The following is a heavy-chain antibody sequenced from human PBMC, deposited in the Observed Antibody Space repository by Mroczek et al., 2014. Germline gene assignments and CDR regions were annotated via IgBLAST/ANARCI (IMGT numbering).Heavy chain of an antibody. CDR1: GGSFSGYY. CDR2: INHSGST. D-gene: IGHD3-22*01. V-gene: IGHV4-34*01. CDR3: ARGYDSSGYYYQRGYFQH. J-gene: IGHJ1*01. Sequence: QVQLQHGAAGLLKPSETLSLTCAVYGGSFSGYYWSWIRQPPGKGLEWIGEINHSGSTNYNPSLKSRVTISVDTSKNQFSLKLSSVTAADTAVYYCARGYDSSGYYYQRGYFQHWGQGTLVTVSS.